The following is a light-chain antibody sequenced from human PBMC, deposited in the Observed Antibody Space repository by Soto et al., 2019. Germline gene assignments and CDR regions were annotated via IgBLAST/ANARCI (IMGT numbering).Light chain of an antibody. Sequence: ERVMTQSPATLSVSPGERATLSCRASQSVSSNLAWYQQKPGQAPRLLIYGASTRATGIPARFSGSGSGTEFTLTISSLQSEDFAVYCCQQYNKCPRTFGQGTKV. CDR3: QQYNKCPRT. CDR2: GAS. CDR1: QSVSSN. J-gene: IGKJ1*01. V-gene: IGKV3-15*01.